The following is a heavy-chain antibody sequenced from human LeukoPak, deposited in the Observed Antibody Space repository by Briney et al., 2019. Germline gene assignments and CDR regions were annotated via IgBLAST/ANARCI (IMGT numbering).Heavy chain of an antibody. CDR2: IYTSGTT. CDR3: ATPEGGSGWWFDY. D-gene: IGHD6-19*01. Sequence: SETLSLTCTVSGGSISRGTYYWSWIRQPAGKGLEWIGRIYTSGTTNYNPSLKSRVTISIDTSNNQFSLKLSSVTAADTAVYYCATPEGGSGWWFDYWGQGTLVAVSS. V-gene: IGHV4-61*02. J-gene: IGHJ4*02. CDR1: GGSISRGTYY.